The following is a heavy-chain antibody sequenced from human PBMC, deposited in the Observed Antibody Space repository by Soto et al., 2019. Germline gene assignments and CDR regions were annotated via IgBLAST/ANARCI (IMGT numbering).Heavy chain of an antibody. CDR3: ASSNIVAAPYGMDV. Sequence: ASVKVSCKASGYTYTRYAMHWVRQAPAQRLEWMGWINAGNGNTKYSQKFQGRVTITRDTSASTAYMELSSLRSEDTAVYYCASSNIVAAPYGMDVWGQGTTVTVSS. V-gene: IGHV1-3*01. CDR1: GYTYTRYA. CDR2: INAGNGNT. J-gene: IGHJ6*02. D-gene: IGHD6-13*01.